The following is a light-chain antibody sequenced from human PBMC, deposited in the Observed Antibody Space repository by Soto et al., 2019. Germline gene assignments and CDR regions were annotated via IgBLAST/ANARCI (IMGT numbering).Light chain of an antibody. CDR1: QSVSSTY. CDR2: GAS. CDR3: QQYGSSRWT. J-gene: IGKJ1*01. V-gene: IGKV3-20*01. Sequence: EIVLTQSPDTLSLFPGERATLSCRASQSVSSTYLAWYQQKLGQAPRLLIVGASSRATGIPDRFSGSGSGTDFTLTISRLEPEDFAVYYCQQYGSSRWTYGQETKVEIK.